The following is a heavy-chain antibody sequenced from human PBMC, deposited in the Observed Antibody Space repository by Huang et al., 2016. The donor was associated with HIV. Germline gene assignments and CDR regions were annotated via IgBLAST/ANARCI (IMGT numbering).Heavy chain of an antibody. CDR2: IRGDGSEK. Sequence: DEHLVASGGGLVHPGGSVTITCEVSGFNFKNYWMNWVRQAPGKGLEGVGNIRGDGSEKNYVDSVKGRFTIFSDNAKNLLYWQRKSLRAEDTSVYYCATNRQIVVVPPDMGYDAFDMWGQGTMVTVSS. V-gene: IGHV3-7*01. J-gene: IGHJ3*02. CDR1: GFNFKNYW. CDR3: ATNRQIVVVPPDMGYDAFDM. D-gene: IGHD2-2*01.